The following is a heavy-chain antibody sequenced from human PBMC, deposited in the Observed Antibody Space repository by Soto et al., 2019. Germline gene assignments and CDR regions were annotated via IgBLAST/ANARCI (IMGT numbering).Heavy chain of an antibody. J-gene: IGHJ5*02. CDR2: IYHSGTT. CDR3: ARXFLDYSNYGSLYSWFDP. Sequence: SGTLSLTCAVSGASISSTNYWSWVRQPPGKGLEWIGEIYHSGTTNYNPSLESRVTISVDKSKNQFSLKLYSLTAADTAVYYCARXFLDYSNYGSLYSWFDPWGQGTLVTVSS. V-gene: IGHV4-4*02. D-gene: IGHD4-4*01. CDR1: GASISSTNY.